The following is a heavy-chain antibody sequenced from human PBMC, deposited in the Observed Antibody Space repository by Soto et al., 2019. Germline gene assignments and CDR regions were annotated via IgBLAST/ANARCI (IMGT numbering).Heavy chain of an antibody. CDR1: GYTFTNYI. CDR3: ARDGYGMDV. V-gene: IGHV1-18*04. CDR2: ISAYNGNT. Sequence: QVQLVQSGAEVKKPGASVTVSCKASGYTFTNYILSWVRQAPGQGLEWMGWISAYNGNTNYAQNLQGRVTMTTDTSTSTAYMGLRSLRSDDTAVYYCARDGYGMDVWGQGTTVTVSS. J-gene: IGHJ6*02.